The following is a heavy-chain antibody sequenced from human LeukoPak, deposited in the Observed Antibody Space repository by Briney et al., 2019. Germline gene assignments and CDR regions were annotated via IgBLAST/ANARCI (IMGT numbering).Heavy chain of an antibody. Sequence: ASVKVSCKASGYSFTDYYMHWVRQAPGQGLEWMGWINPNSGGTNYAQKFQGRVTMTRDTSISTAYMELSRLRSDDAAVYYCARVAEQLVPDYWGQGTLVTVSA. V-gene: IGHV1-2*02. CDR1: GYSFTDYY. D-gene: IGHD6-6*01. CDR3: ARVAEQLVPDY. CDR2: INPNSGGT. J-gene: IGHJ4*02.